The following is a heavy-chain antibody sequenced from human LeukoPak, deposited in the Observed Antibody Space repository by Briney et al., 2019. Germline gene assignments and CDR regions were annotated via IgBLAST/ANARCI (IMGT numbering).Heavy chain of an antibody. J-gene: IGHJ6*02. D-gene: IGHD2-15*01. CDR1: GFTFSSYS. Sequence: GGSLRLSCAASGFTFSSYSMNWVRQAPGKGLEWVSSISSSSSYIYYTDSVKGRFTISRDNAKNSLYLQMNSLRAEDTAVYSCARDCSGGSCYSGWGYYYGMDVWGHGTTVTVSS. CDR3: ARDCSGGSCYSGWGYYYGMDV. V-gene: IGHV3-21*01. CDR2: ISSSSSYI.